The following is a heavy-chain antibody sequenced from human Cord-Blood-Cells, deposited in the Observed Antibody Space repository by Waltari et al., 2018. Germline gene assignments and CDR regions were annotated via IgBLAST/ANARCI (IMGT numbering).Heavy chain of an antibody. V-gene: IGHV3-48*02. CDR3: ARDHYYYMDV. Sequence: ELQLVASGGGLVQIGGALSLPCAATGFTFSSCSMNWVRQAPGKGREWVSYISSSSSTIYYADSVKGRFTIFRDNAKNSLYLQMNSLRDEDTAVYYCARDHYYYMDVWGKGTTVTVSS. CDR2: ISSSSSTI. CDR1: GFTFSSCS. J-gene: IGHJ6*03.